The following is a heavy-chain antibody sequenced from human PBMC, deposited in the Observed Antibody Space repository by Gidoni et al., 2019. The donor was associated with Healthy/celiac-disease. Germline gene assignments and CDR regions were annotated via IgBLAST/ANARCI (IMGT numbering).Heavy chain of an antibody. D-gene: IGHD3-10*01. CDR2: ISYDGSNK. J-gene: IGHJ4*02. Sequence: QVQLVESGGGVVQPGRSLRLSCAASGFNFSSYAMHWVRQAPGKGLEWVAVISYDGSNKSYADSVKGRFTISRDNSKNTLYLQMNSLRAEDTAVYYCARGLWFGESTTLGLFDYWGQGTLVTVSS. CDR1: GFNFSSYA. V-gene: IGHV3-30*01. CDR3: ARGLWFGESTTLGLFDY.